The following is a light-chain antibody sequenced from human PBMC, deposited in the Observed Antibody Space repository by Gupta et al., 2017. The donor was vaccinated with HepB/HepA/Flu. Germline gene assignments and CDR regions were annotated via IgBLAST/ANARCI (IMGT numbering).Light chain of an antibody. Sequence: SALTQPASVSGSPGRSITISCTRTSSDVGSYNLVSWYQQHPGKAPKLMIYEVSKRPSGVSNRFSGSKSGNTASLTISGLQAEDEADYYCCSYAGSSTFWVFGGGTKLTVL. CDR1: SSDVGSYNL. CDR3: CSYAGSSTFWV. CDR2: EVS. J-gene: IGLJ3*02. V-gene: IGLV2-23*02.